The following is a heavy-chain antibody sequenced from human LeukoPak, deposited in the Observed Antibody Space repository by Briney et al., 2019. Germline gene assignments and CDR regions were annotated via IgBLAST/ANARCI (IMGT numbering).Heavy chain of an antibody. J-gene: IGHJ4*02. CDR3: ARDPYPEYSSGWYDY. CDR1: GFTFSSYA. V-gene: IGHV3-30*04. D-gene: IGHD6-19*01. Sequence: PGGSLRLSCAASGFTFSSYAMHWVRQAPGKGLEWVAVISYDGSNKYYADSVKGRFTISRDNSKNTLYLQMNSLRAEDTAVYYCARDPYPEYSSGWYDYWGQGTLVTVSS. CDR2: ISYDGSNK.